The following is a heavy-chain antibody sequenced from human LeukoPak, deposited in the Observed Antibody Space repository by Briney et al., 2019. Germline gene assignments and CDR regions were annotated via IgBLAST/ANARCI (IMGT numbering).Heavy chain of an antibody. V-gene: IGHV3-53*01. Sequence: GGSLRLSRAVSGFTVSSNYMNWVRQAPGKGLEWVSVVYSGGSTYYADSVKGRFTISRDNSKNTLYLQMNSLRAEDTAVYYCASGYSYGGTDYWGQGTLVTVSS. CDR1: GFTVSSNY. D-gene: IGHD5-18*01. J-gene: IGHJ4*02. CDR2: VYSGGST. CDR3: ASGYSYGGTDY.